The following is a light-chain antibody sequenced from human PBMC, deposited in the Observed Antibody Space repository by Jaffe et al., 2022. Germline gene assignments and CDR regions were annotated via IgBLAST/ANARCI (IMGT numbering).Light chain of an antibody. J-gene: IGLJ2*01. CDR3: QSYDSSLSGSNQV. Sequence: QSVLTQPPSVSGAPGQRVTISCTGSSSNIGAGYDVHWYQQLPGTAPKLLIYGNSNRPSGVPDRFSGSKSGTSASLAITGLQAEDEADYYCQSYDSSLSGSNQVFGGGTKLTVL. CDR2: GNS. CDR1: SSNIGAGYD. V-gene: IGLV1-40*01.